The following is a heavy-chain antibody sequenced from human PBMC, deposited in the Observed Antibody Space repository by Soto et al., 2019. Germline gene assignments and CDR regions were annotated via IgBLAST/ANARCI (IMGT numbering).Heavy chain of an antibody. J-gene: IGHJ6*02. Sequence: ESGGSVLQPGRSLRLSCAASGFTFSSYGMHWVRQAPGKGLEWVTIISNDGSIQYYGDSVKGRFAVSRDNSKNTLFLEMNSLTAEDTATYYCAKDRRDSSGTCSRCFGMDVWGQGTTVTVSS. V-gene: IGHV3-30*18. D-gene: IGHD3-22*01. CDR3: AKDRRDSSGTCSRCFGMDV. CDR2: ISNDGSIQ. CDR1: GFTFSSYG.